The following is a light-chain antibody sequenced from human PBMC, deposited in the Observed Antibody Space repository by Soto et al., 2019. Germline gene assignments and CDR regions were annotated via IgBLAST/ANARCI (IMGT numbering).Light chain of an antibody. CDR2: GNS. V-gene: IGLV1-40*01. Sequence: QAVVTQPPSVSGAPGQRVTISCTGSSSNIGAGYDVHWYQQLPGTAPKLLIYGNSNRASGVPDRFSGSKSGTSASLAITGLQAEDEADYYCQSYDSSLSGCVVFGGGTKLTVL. J-gene: IGLJ2*01. CDR3: QSYDSSLSGCVV. CDR1: SSNIGAGYD.